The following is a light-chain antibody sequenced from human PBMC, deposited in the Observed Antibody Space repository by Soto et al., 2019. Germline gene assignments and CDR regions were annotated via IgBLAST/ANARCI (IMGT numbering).Light chain of an antibody. Sequence: QSALTQPASVSGSPGQSIAISCNGTSSDIGGYNYVSWYQQHPGKAPKLLIYDVTHRPSGVSNRFSGSKSGDTASLTISGLQAEDEADYYCSSYTSTSTPYVFGTGTKLTVL. J-gene: IGLJ1*01. CDR3: SSYTSTSTPYV. V-gene: IGLV2-14*03. CDR2: DVT. CDR1: SSDIGGYNY.